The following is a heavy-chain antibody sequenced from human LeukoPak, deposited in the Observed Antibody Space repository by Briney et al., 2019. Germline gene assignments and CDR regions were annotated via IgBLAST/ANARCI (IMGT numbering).Heavy chain of an antibody. CDR2: ISGSGGST. V-gene: IGHV3-23*01. CDR1: GFTFSSHG. D-gene: IGHD3-3*01. J-gene: IGHJ4*02. Sequence: GGSLRLSCAASGFTFSSHGMSWVRQAPGKGLEWVSAISGSGGSTYYADSVKGRFTISRDNSKNTLYLQMNSLRAEDTAVYYCAKGRPFGVVIVYFDYWGQGTLVTVSS. CDR3: AKGRPFGVVIVYFDY.